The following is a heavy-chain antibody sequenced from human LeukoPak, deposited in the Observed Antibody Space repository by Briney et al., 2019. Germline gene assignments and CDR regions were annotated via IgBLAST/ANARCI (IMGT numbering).Heavy chain of an antibody. V-gene: IGHV1-2*02. CDR1: GYTFTDYY. CDR2: INPKSGGT. Sequence: ASVKVSCKGSGYTFTDYYIHWVRQAHGQGLEWMGWINPKSGGTNYAQKFQGRVTMTRDTSISTAYMELRSDDTAVYYCATLGISGYFRDYWGQGTLVTVSS. CDR3: ATLGISGYFRDY. D-gene: IGHD3-22*01. J-gene: IGHJ4*02.